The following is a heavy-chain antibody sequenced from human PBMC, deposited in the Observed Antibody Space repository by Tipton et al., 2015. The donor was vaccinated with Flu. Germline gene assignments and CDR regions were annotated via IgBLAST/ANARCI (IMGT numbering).Heavy chain of an antibody. Sequence: SLRLSCAASGFTFNTYWISWVRQAPGKGLEWVANIKQGGSEKYYVDSVKGRFTISRDNAKNSLYLQMNSLRAEDTAVYYCARTRGGYCSSTSCYADYFDFWGQGTLVTVSS. CDR2: IKQGGSEK. CDR1: GFTFNTYW. CDR3: ARTRGGYCSSTSCYADYFDF. J-gene: IGHJ4*02. D-gene: IGHD2-2*01. V-gene: IGHV3-7*01.